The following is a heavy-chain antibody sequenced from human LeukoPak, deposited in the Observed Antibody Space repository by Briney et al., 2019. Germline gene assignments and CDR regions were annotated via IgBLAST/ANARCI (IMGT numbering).Heavy chain of an antibody. CDR1: GFTFSSYS. J-gene: IGHJ4*02. CDR2: ISSSGAYI. Sequence: GGSLRLSCAASGFTFSSYSMNWVRQAPGKGLQWVSSISSSGAYIFYADSVQGRFTISRDNAKNSLYLQMNSLRAEDTAVYYCTRDGESSGWYSACWGQGTLVTVYS. CDR3: TRDGESSGWYSAC. D-gene: IGHD6-19*01. V-gene: IGHV3-21*01.